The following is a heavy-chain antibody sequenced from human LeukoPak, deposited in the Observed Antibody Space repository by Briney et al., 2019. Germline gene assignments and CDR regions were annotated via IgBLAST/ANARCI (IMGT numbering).Heavy chain of an antibody. V-gene: IGHV3-74*01. J-gene: IGHJ4*02. D-gene: IGHD6-6*01. Sequence: GGSLRLSCAASGFTVNNNYMSWVRQAPGKGLVWVSRISPTGSTTSYADSVKGRFTVSRDNAKNTLYLQVNNLRAEDTAVYYCARGPNSNWSGLDFWGQGTLLTVSS. CDR2: ISPTGSTT. CDR1: GFTVNNNY. CDR3: ARGPNSNWSGLDF.